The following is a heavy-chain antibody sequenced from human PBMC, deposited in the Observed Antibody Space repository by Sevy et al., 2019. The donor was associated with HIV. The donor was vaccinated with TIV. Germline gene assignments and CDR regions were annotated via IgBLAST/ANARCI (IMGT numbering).Heavy chain of an antibody. V-gene: IGHV3-9*01. CDR3: AKPSGRDGRNYFNF. J-gene: IGHJ4*02. CDR2: LTWNSGNI. Sequence: GGSLRLSCAASGFTFEEYAMHWVRLAPGRGLEWVSGLTWNSGNIGYADSGKGRFTISRDNAKNSLYLHMNSLRTEDTALYYCAKPSGRDGRNYFNFWGQGTLVTVSS. CDR1: GFTFEEYA.